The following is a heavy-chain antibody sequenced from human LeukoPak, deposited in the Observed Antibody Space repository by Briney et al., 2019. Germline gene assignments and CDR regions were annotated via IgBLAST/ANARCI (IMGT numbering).Heavy chain of an antibody. J-gene: IGHJ4*02. CDR1: GYTFTTYD. D-gene: IGHD2-21*01. V-gene: IGHV1-8*01. CDR3: ARVAGNCGGDCYRLLY. Sequence: ASVKVSCKASGYTFTTYDINWVRQATGQGLEWLGWMNPNSGNTGCAQKFQGRVTMTRNISITTAYMELSNLRSDDTAVYYCARVAGNCGGDCYRLLYWGQGTLVTVSS. CDR2: MNPNSGNT.